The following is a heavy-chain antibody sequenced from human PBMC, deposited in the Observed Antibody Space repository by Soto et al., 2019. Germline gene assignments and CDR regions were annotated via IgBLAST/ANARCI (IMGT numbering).Heavy chain of an antibody. J-gene: IGHJ4*02. V-gene: IGHV1-8*01. Sequence: ASVKVSCKASGYTFTSYDINWVRQATGQGLEWMGWMNPNSGDTGYAQKFQGRVTMTRSTSITTSYLELRSLRFEDTAVYYCAKVGRFGDYFYYWGQGTPVTVS. CDR1: GYTFTSYD. CDR2: MNPNSGDT. D-gene: IGHD3-10*01. CDR3: AKVGRFGDYFYY.